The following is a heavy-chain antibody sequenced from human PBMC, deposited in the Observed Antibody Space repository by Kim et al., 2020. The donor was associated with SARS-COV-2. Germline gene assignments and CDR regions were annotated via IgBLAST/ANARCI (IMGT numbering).Heavy chain of an antibody. J-gene: IGHJ4*02. Sequence: RYSPSFQGQVTISADKSISTAYLQWSSLKASDTAMYYCARRSIAAAGGDYWGQGTLVTVSS. CDR3: ARRSIAAAGGDY. D-gene: IGHD6-13*01. V-gene: IGHV5-51*01.